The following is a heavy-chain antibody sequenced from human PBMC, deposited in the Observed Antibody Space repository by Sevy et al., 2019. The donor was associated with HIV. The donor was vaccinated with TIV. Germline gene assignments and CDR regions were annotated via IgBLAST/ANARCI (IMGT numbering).Heavy chain of an antibody. CDR2: IIPIFGTA. Sequence: ASVKVSCKASGGTFSSYAISWVRQAPGQGLEWMGGIIPIFGTANYAQKFQGRVTITADKSTSTAYMELSSLRSEDTAVYYCARDMVDDPNPPYAFDIWGQGTMVTVSS. CDR3: ARDMVDDPNPPYAFDI. D-gene: IGHD3-10*01. V-gene: IGHV1-69*06. CDR1: GGTFSSYA. J-gene: IGHJ3*02.